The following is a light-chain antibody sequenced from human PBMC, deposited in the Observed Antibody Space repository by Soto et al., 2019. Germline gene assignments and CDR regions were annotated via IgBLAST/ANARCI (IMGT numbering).Light chain of an antibody. J-gene: IGLJ2*01. CDR3: SSYTSGTTHVI. V-gene: IGLV2-14*03. CDR1: SSDVGGYKY. CDR2: DVN. Sequence: QSALTQPASVSGSPGQSITISCTETSSDVGGYKYVSWYQQHPGRAPKLMIYDVNNRPSGVSSRFSGSKSGNAASLTISGLQAEDEADYYCSSYTSGTTHVIFGGGTKVTVL.